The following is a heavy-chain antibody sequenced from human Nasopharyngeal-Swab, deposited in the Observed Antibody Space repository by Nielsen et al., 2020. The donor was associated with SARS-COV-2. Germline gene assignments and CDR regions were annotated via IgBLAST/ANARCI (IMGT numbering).Heavy chain of an antibody. CDR2: MYHGGNT. CDR1: GGSIIIGDSS. CDR3: VRSSSWYYFDY. D-gene: IGHD6-13*01. J-gene: IGHJ4*02. V-gene: IGHV4-30-2*01. Sequence: SETLSLTCAVSGGSIIIGDSSWNWIRQPPGKGLEWIGHMYHGGNTYQNPSLKSRLTISVDKSKNQFSLQLSSVTAADTAVYYCVRSSSWYYFDYWAQGTQVTVSS.